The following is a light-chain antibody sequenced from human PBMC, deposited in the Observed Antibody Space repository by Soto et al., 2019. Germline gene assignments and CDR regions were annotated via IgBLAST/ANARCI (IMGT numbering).Light chain of an antibody. J-gene: IGLJ1*01. Sequence: QSVLTQPASVSGSPGQSITISCTGTSSDVGGYIYVSWYQQHPGKAPKLMIYDVTSRPSGVSYRFSGSKSGNTASLTISGLQAEDEADYYCSSYTTSSSYVFGTGTKLTVX. CDR2: DVT. CDR3: SSYTTSSSYV. CDR1: SSDVGGYIY. V-gene: IGLV2-14*01.